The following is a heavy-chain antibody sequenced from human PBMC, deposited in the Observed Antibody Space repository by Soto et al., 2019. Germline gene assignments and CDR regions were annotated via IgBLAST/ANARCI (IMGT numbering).Heavy chain of an antibody. CDR2: ISSSSSTI. CDR3: ASGDYDFWSGRGI. J-gene: IGHJ3*02. V-gene: IGHV3-48*01. Sequence: EVQLVESGGGLVQPGGSMRLSCAASGFTFSSYSKNWVRQAPGKGLEWVSYISSSSSTIYYADSVKGRFTISRDNAKNSLYLQMNSLRAEDTAVYYCASGDYDFWSGRGIWGQGTMVTVSS. CDR1: GFTFSSYS. D-gene: IGHD3-3*01.